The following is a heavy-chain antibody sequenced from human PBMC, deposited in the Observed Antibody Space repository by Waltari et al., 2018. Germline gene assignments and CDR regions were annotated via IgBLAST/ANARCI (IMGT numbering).Heavy chain of an antibody. CDR3: AREKSVLVVYADPYYYYGMDV. J-gene: IGHJ6*02. CDR2: INTNTGNP. Sequence: QVQLVQSGSELKKPGASVKVSCKASGYTFTSYAMNWVRQAPGQGLEWMGWINTNTGNPTYAECVTGRLGFSVDTSVSTAYLQISSLKAEDTAVYYCAREKSVLVVYADPYYYYGMDVWGQGTTVTVSS. CDR1: GYTFTSYA. V-gene: IGHV7-4-1*02. D-gene: IGHD2-8*02.